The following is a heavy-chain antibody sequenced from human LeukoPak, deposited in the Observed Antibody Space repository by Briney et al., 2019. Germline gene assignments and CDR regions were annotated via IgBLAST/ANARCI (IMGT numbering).Heavy chain of an antibody. J-gene: IGHJ4*02. V-gene: IGHV1-46*01. D-gene: IGHD2-8*02. CDR2: INPTGSGT. Sequence: ASVKVSCKASGFTFTNYYMHWVRQAPGQGLEWMGLINPTGSGTNYAQKFRGRVTMTRDASTTTVYMELSSLRSEDTAVYYCAREESGGYFDYWGQGTLVTVSS. CDR3: AREESGGYFDY. CDR1: GFTFTNYY.